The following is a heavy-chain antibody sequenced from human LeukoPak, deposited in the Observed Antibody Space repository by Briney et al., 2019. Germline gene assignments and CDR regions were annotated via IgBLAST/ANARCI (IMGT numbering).Heavy chain of an antibody. D-gene: IGHD6-13*01. CDR3: ARGPDIAAACHY. V-gene: IGHV4-34*01. J-gene: IGHJ4*02. CDR1: GGSFSGYY. CDR2: INHSGST. Sequence: SETLSLTCAVYGGSFSGYYWSWIRQPPGKGLEWIGEINHSGSTNYNPSLKSRVTISVDTSQNQFSLKLSSVTAAATAVYYLARGPDIAAACHYWGQGTLVTVSS.